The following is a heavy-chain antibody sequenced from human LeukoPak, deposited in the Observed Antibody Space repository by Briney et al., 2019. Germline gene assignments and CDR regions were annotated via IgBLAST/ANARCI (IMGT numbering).Heavy chain of an antibody. V-gene: IGHV3-23*01. CDR2: ISGSGGST. Sequence: TGGSLRLSCAASGFTFSSYAMSWVRQAPGKGLEWVSAISGSGGSTYYADSVKGRFTISRDNSKNTLYLQMNSLRAEDTAVYYCAKGGGGSFGFDYWGQGTLVTVSS. CDR1: GFTFSSYA. J-gene: IGHJ4*02. D-gene: IGHD1-26*01. CDR3: AKGGGGSFGFDY.